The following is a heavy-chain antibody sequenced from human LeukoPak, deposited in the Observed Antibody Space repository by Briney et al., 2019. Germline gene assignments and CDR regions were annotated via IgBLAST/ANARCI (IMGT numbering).Heavy chain of an antibody. V-gene: IGHV3-23*01. J-gene: IGHJ4*02. Sequence: GGSLRLSCAASGFTFSNYGVSWVRQAPGKGLEWVSGIRSAVDTTHYADSVKGRFTISRDNSKNTLYLQMNSLRAEDTAVYYCARTFWSGYLKGSYFDYWGQGTLATVSS. CDR2: IRSAVDTT. CDR3: ARTFWSGYLKGSYFDY. CDR1: GFTFSNYG. D-gene: IGHD3-3*01.